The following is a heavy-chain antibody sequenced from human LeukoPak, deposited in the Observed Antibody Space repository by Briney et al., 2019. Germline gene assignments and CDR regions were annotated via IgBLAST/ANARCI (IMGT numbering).Heavy chain of an antibody. V-gene: IGHV4-39*01. J-gene: IGHJ6*02. D-gene: IGHD3-10*01. Sequence: SETLSLICTVSGGSISSSNCYWGWIRQPPGKGLEWIGSIYYSGSTYYNPSLKSRVTISVDTSKIQFSLRLTSLTDADTAVYYCARITLVRGVIMDHYYGMAVWGQGTTVTVSS. CDR1: GGSISSSNCY. CDR2: IYYSGST. CDR3: ARITLVRGVIMDHYYGMAV.